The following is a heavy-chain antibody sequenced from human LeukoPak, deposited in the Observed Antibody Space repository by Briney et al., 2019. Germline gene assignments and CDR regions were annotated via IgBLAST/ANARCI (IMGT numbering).Heavy chain of an antibody. Sequence: GGSLRLSCAASGFTFSSYWMHWVRQAPRKGLVWVSRINSDGSSTSYADSVKGRFTISRDNAKNTLYLQMHSLRAEDTAVYYCASMGTGSYYSGLDYWGQGTLVTVSS. CDR2: INSDGSST. D-gene: IGHD1-26*01. CDR3: ASMGTGSYYSGLDY. CDR1: GFTFSSYW. J-gene: IGHJ4*02. V-gene: IGHV3-74*01.